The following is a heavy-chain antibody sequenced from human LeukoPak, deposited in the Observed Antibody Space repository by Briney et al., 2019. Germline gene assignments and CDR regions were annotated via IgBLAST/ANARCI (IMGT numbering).Heavy chain of an antibody. V-gene: IGHV2-5*02. Sequence: KMSGPTLVNPTQTLTLTCTFSGFSLSTSGVGVGWIRQPPGKALEWLALTFWDDDKRYSPSLRSRLTITKDTSKNLVVLTMTNMDPVDTATYYCAHRAGVDGDLDYWGQGTLVTVSS. J-gene: IGHJ4*02. CDR1: GFSLSTSGVG. CDR2: TFWDDDK. D-gene: IGHD4-17*01. CDR3: AHRAGVDGDLDY.